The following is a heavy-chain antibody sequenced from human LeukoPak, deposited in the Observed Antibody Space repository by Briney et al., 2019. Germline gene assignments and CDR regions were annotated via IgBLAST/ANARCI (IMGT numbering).Heavy chain of an antibody. CDR3: ARVKGYGSGRDY. J-gene: IGHJ4*02. V-gene: IGHV3-7*01. D-gene: IGHD3-10*01. Sequence: GGSLRLSCAASEFTFSSYGMHWVRQAPGKGLEWVANIKQDGSEKYYVDSVKGRFTISRDNAKNSLYLQMNSLRAEDTAVYYCARVKGYGSGRDYWGQGTLVTVSS. CDR2: IKQDGSEK. CDR1: EFTFSSYG.